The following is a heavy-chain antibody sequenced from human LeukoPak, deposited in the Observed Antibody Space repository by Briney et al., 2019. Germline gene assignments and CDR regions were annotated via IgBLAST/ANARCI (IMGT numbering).Heavy chain of an antibody. CDR1: GFTFSSCA. J-gene: IGHJ4*02. Sequence: GGSLRLSCAASGFTFSSCAMSWVRQAPGKGLEWVSAISGSGGSTYYADSVKGRFTISRDNSENTLYLQMNSLRAEDTAVYYCARGYYGDPSQVYYFDYWGQGTLVTVSS. CDR3: ARGYYGDPSQVYYFDY. V-gene: IGHV3-23*01. D-gene: IGHD4-17*01. CDR2: ISGSGGST.